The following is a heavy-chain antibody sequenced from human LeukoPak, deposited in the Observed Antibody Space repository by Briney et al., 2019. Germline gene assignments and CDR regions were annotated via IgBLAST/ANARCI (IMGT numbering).Heavy chain of an antibody. J-gene: IGHJ4*01. CDR2: INPNSGGT. D-gene: IGHD3-16*01. CDR1: GYTFTGYY. CDR3: ARGRRILGGPENAGDFFDF. V-gene: IGHV1-2*02. Sequence: ASVKVSCKASGYTFTGYYIQWVRQAPGQGLEWMGWINPNSGGTNYAQKFQGRVTVTRDTSNSTAHMELSRLRSDDTAVYYCARGRRILGGPENAGDFFDFWGQGSLVTVSS.